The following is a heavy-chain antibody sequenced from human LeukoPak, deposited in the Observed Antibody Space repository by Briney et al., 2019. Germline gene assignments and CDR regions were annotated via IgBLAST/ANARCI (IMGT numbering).Heavy chain of an antibody. CDR1: GFTFSSYG. Sequence: GGSPRLSCAASGFTFSSYGMHWVRQAPGKGLEWVAVIWYDGSNKYYADSVKGRFAISRDNSKNTLYLQMNSLRAEDTAVYYCARDMVRGVTLGAFDIWGQGTMVTVSS. V-gene: IGHV3-33*01. J-gene: IGHJ3*02. CDR3: ARDMVRGVTLGAFDI. CDR2: IWYDGSNK. D-gene: IGHD3-10*01.